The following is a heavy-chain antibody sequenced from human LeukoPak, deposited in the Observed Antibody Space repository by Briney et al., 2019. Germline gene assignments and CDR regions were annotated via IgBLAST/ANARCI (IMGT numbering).Heavy chain of an antibody. V-gene: IGHV1-18*01. Sequence: KPAASVKVSCKASAYTFTSFGISWVRQAPGQGLEWMGWISAYNANTNYAQKLKVRVTMTTDTSTSTAYMEMRSLRSDDTAVYYCASVRRYCGGDCYLDWFDPWGQGTLVTVSS. CDR1: AYTFTSFG. D-gene: IGHD2-21*02. CDR2: ISAYNANT. J-gene: IGHJ5*02. CDR3: ASVRRYCGGDCYLDWFDP.